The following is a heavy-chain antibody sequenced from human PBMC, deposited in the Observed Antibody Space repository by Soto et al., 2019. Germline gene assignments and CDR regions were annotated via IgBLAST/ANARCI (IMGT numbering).Heavy chain of an antibody. Sequence: SETLSLTCTVSGGSICSSGYYWGWIRQPPGKGLEWIGSIYYSGSTYYNPSLKSRVTISVDTSKNQFSLKLSSVTAADTAVYYCARLGGCSGGSCSGYYYYYGMDVWGQGTTLTVSS. D-gene: IGHD2-15*01. CDR2: IYYSGST. CDR1: GGSICSSGYY. J-gene: IGHJ6*02. CDR3: ARLGGCSGGSCSGYYYYYGMDV. V-gene: IGHV4-39*01.